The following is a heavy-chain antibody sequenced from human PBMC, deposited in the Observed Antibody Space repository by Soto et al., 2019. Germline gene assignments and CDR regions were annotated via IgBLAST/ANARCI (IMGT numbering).Heavy chain of an antibody. Sequence: QVQLQESGPGLVKPSETLSLTRTVSGGSISSYYWSWIRQPPGKGLEWIGYIYYSGSTNYNPSLKSRVTISVDTSKNQFSLKLSSVTAADTAVYYCARSRGGYFGYWGQGTLVTVSS. J-gene: IGHJ4*02. D-gene: IGHD3-22*01. CDR1: GGSISSYY. CDR2: IYYSGST. V-gene: IGHV4-59*01. CDR3: ARSRGGYFGY.